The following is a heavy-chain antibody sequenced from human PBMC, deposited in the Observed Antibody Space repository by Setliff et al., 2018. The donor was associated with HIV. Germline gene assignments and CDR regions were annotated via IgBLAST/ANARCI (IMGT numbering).Heavy chain of an antibody. Sequence: SETLSLTCAVYGGSLSDHYWSWIRQPPGKGLEWIGEINHSGSTNYNPSLRSRVSISVDTSKNQFSLKLTSVTAADSAIYYCARGRHIEATIPLDHWGQGTLVTVSS. CDR1: GGSLSDHY. D-gene: IGHD5-12*01. V-gene: IGHV4-34*01. CDR2: INHSGST. J-gene: IGHJ4*02. CDR3: ARGRHIEATIPLDH.